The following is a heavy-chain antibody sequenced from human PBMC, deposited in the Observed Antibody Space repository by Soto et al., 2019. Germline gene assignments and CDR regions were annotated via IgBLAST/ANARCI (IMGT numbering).Heavy chain of an antibody. CDR2: ISTDGSIT. CDR1: GFTFSTYW. V-gene: IGHV3-74*01. Sequence: EVQLVESGGGLVQPGGSLRLSCAASGFTFSTYWMHWLRQVPGKGLMWVSRISTDGSITAYADSVKGRFTVSRDNAKNTLYLQMNSLRVDDTAVYYCARNKDGVDYWGQGTLVTVSS. J-gene: IGHJ4*02. CDR3: ARNKDGVDY.